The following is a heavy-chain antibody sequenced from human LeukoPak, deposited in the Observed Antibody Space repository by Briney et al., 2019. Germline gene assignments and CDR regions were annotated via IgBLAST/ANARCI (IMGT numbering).Heavy chain of an antibody. J-gene: IGHJ3*02. D-gene: IGHD1-26*01. V-gene: IGHV4-61*02. CDR2: IYTSGST. Sequence: SETLSLTCTVSGGSISSGSYYWSWIRQPAGKGLEWIGRIYTSGSTNYNPSLKSRVTISVDTSKNQFSLKLSSVTAADTAVYYCARVQRWSYYSDAFDIWGQGTMVTVSS. CDR3: ARVQRWSYYSDAFDI. CDR1: GGSISSGSYY.